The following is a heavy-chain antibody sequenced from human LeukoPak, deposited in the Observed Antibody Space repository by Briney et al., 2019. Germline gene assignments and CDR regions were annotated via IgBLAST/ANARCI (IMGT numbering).Heavy chain of an antibody. CDR3: VLDLHTHRQPFRPY. CDR1: GGTFTRYA. J-gene: IGHJ4*02. Sequence: GASVRVSCKASGGTFTRYAITWVRQAPGHGLEWMAGIIPMLETPKYAQKFQGRVTISADESTATAYMELSGLRSEDTAVYFCVLDLHTHRQPFRPYWGQGTLVTVSS. CDR2: IIPMLETP. V-gene: IGHV1-69*13.